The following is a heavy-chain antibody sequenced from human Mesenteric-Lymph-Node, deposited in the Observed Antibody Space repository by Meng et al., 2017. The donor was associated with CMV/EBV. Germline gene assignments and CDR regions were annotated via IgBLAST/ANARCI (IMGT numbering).Heavy chain of an antibody. CDR1: GVSFSGNS. D-gene: IGHD4-23*01. CDR3: ARHQRWLKSEGGFNY. V-gene: IGHV4-34*01. CDR2: INHSGST. J-gene: IGHJ4*02. Sequence: VQTPSLGPGLLSPSETLPLTVAVFGVSFSGNSWTWIRQPPGKGLDWIGEINHSGSTNYNPSLKSRVTISVDTSKNQFSLKLSSVTAADTAVYYCARHQRWLKSEGGFNYWGQGTLVTVSS.